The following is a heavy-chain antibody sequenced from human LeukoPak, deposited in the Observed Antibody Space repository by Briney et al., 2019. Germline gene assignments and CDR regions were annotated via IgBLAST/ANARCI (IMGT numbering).Heavy chain of an antibody. CDR2: ISSSSSYI. Sequence: GGSLRLSCAASGFTFSRYSMNWVRQAPGKGLEWVSSISSSSSYIYYADSVKGRGTIFRDNAKNSLYLQMNSLRVEDTAIYYCARDGRAVAFDIWGQGTMVTVSS. CDR1: GFTFSRYS. CDR3: ARDGRAVAFDI. D-gene: IGHD6-19*01. V-gene: IGHV3-21*01. J-gene: IGHJ3*02.